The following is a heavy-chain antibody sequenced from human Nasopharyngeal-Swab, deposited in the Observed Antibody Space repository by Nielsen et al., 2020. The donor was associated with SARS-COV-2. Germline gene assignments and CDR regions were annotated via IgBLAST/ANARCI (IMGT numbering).Heavy chain of an antibody. CDR1: GFTFSSYE. CDR2: ISGSGSTI. D-gene: IGHD3-22*01. V-gene: IGHV3-48*03. Sequence: GGSLRLSCAASGFTFSSYEMNWVRQAPGKGLEWVAYISGSGSTIYYADSVKGRFTISRDNAKNSLYLQMNRLRAEDTAVYYCARGDDSSGFSITLDYWGQGTLVTVSS. CDR3: ARGDDSSGFSITLDY. J-gene: IGHJ4*02.